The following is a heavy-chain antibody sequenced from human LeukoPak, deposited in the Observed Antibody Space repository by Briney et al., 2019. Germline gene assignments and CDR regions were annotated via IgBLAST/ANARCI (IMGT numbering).Heavy chain of an antibody. Sequence: SETLSLTCAVYGGSFSGYYWSWIRQPPGKGLEWIGEINHSGSTNYNPSLKSRVTISVDTSKNQFSLKLSSVTAADTAVYYCARGPGFLEWLPNPYYYYYYMDVWGKGTTVTVSS. CDR2: INHSGST. D-gene: IGHD3-3*01. V-gene: IGHV4-34*01. CDR1: GGSFSGYY. CDR3: ARGPGFLEWLPNPYYYYYYMDV. J-gene: IGHJ6*03.